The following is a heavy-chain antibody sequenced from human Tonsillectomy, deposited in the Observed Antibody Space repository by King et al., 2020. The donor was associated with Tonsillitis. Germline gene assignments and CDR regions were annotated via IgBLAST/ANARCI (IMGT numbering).Heavy chain of an antibody. J-gene: IGHJ6*02. CDR3: AKDPRREYSYYYYGMDV. D-gene: IGHD2/OR15-2a*01. V-gene: IGHV3-23*04. Sequence: VQLVESGGGLVQPGGSLRLSCAASGFTFSSYAMSWVRQAPGKGLEWVSAISGSGGSTYYADSVKGRFTISRDNSKNTLYLQMNSLRAEDTAVYYCAKDPRREYSYYYYGMDVWGQGTTVTVSS. CDR2: ISGSGGST. CDR1: GFTFSSYA.